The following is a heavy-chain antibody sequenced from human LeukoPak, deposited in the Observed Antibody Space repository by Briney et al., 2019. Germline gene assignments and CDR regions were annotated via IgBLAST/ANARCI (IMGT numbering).Heavy chain of an antibody. CDR2: ISGSGGST. J-gene: IGHJ4*02. D-gene: IGHD6-19*01. Sequence: GGSLRLSCTTSGFNFSIYPMTWVRQAPGKGLEWVSAISGSGGSTYYADSVKGRFTISRDNSKNTLYLQMNSLGVEDTAVYYCARDLGSYSSGWYMGFGYWGQGTLVTVSS. CDR3: ARDLGSYSSGWYMGFGY. V-gene: IGHV3-23*01. CDR1: GFNFSIYP.